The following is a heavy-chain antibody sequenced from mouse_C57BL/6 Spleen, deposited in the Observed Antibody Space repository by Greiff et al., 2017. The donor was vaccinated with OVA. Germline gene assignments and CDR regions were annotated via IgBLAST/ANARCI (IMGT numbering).Heavy chain of an antibody. Sequence: VQLQQSGPELVKPGASVKISCKASGYTFTDYYMNWVKQSHGKSLEWIGDINPNNGGTSYNQKFKGKATLTVDKSSSTAYMELRSLTSEDSAVYYCARSSTVVAGDYAMDYWGQGTSVTVSS. CDR2: INPNNGGT. V-gene: IGHV1-26*01. J-gene: IGHJ4*01. D-gene: IGHD1-1*01. CDR3: ARSSTVVAGDYAMDY. CDR1: GYTFTDYY.